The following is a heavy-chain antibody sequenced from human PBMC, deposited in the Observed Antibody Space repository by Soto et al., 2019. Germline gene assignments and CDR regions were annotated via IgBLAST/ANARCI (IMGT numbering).Heavy chain of an antibody. D-gene: IGHD3-10*01. CDR3: ARDGAGAGNYYGMDV. CDR2: INPNNGGA. J-gene: IGHJ6*02. V-gene: IGHV1-2*04. CDR1: GYTFTDYY. Sequence: ASVKVSCKASGYTFTDYYIHWVRLAPGQGLEWMGWINPNNGGANSVQKFQGWVTLTRDTSISTAYMELTRLTSDDTAVYYCARDGAGAGNYYGMDVWGQGTTVTVSS.